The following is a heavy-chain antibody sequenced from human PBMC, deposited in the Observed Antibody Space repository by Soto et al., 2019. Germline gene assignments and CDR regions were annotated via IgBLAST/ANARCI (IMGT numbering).Heavy chain of an antibody. V-gene: IGHV4-59*01. J-gene: IGHJ3*02. CDR3: ARDPELQLWPLGAFDI. D-gene: IGHD5-18*01. Sequence: PSETLSLTCTVSGGSISSYYWSWIRQPPGKGLEWIGYIYYSGSTNYDPSLKSRVTISVDTSKNQFSLELSSLRSEDTAVYYCARDPELQLWPLGAFDIWGQGTMVTVSS. CDR1: GGSISSYY. CDR2: IYYSGST.